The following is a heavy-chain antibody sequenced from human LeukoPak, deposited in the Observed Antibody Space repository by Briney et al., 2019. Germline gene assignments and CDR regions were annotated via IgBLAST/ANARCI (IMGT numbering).Heavy chain of an antibody. V-gene: IGHV1-8*01. CDR1: GYTFTSYD. CDR2: MNPNGRNT. Sequence: VLVKVSCKASGYTFTSYDINWVRQATGQGLEGMGWMNPNGRNTGYAQKFQGRVTMTRNTSISTAYMELSSLRSEDTAVYYCAWAGGYNPDYYHYMDVWGKGTTVTVSS. CDR3: AWAGGYNPDYYHYMDV. D-gene: IGHD1-14*01. J-gene: IGHJ6*03.